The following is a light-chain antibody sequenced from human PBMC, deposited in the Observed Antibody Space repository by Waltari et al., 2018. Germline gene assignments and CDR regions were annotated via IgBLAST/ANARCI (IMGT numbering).Light chain of an antibody. CDR3: QSYDSSLTGYV. V-gene: IGLV1-40*01. Sequence: QSVLTQPPSVSGAPGQSVTISCTGSSSNIGAGYDVHWYQQFPGRAPKLLIYGNKSRPSGFPGRFSGSRPGTSASLAITGLQTEDEADYYCQSYDSSLTGYVFGIGTKVTVL. J-gene: IGLJ1*01. CDR2: GNK. CDR1: SSNIGAGYD.